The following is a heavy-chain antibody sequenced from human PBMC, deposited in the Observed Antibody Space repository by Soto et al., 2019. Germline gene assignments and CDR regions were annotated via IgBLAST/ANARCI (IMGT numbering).Heavy chain of an antibody. J-gene: IGHJ4*02. CDR3: AREPEYRNVDTAMVFGY. Sequence: TGGSLRLSCAAFGLTLSTSSMNWVRQAPGRGLEWVAVISYDGSNKYYADSVKGRFTISRDNSKNTLYLQMNSLRAEDTAVYYCAREPEYRNVDTAMVFGYWGQGTLVTVS. V-gene: IGHV3-30*03. CDR1: GLTLSTSS. D-gene: IGHD5-18*01. CDR2: ISYDGSNK.